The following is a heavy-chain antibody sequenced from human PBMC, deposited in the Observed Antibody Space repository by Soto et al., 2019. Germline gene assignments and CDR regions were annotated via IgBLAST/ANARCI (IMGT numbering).Heavy chain of an antibody. CDR3: ARTTHYDIVTGYDTD. Sequence: QVQLVQSGAEVKKPGSSVKVSCKASGGTFSSYTISWVRQAPGQGLEWMGRIIPILGIANYAQKFQVRVTITADKSTSTAYMELSSLRSEDTAVYYCARTTHYDIVTGYDTDWGQGTLVTVSS. CDR2: IIPILGIA. CDR1: GGTFSSYT. D-gene: IGHD3-9*01. V-gene: IGHV1-69*02. J-gene: IGHJ4*02.